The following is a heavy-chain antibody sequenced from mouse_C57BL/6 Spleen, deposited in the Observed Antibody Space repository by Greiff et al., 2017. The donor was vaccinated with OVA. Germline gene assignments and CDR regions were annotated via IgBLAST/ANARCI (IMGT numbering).Heavy chain of an antibody. D-gene: IGHD2-2*01. V-gene: IGHV1-50*01. CDR1: GYTFTSYW. Sequence: QVQLQQPGAELVKPGASVKLSCKASGYTFTSYWMQWVKQRPGQGLEWIGEIDPSDGYTNYNQKFKGKATLTVDTSSSTAYMQLSSLTSEDSAVYYCARMGGYASYYFDYWGQGTTLTVSS. CDR3: ARMGGYASYYFDY. J-gene: IGHJ2*01. CDR2: IDPSDGYT.